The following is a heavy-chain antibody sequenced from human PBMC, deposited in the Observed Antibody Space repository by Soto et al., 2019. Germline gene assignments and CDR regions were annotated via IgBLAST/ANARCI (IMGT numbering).Heavy chain of an antibody. CDR2: ISSSGGST. J-gene: IGHJ2*01. V-gene: IGHV3-23*01. D-gene: IGHD2-15*01. CDR1: GFTFNNYA. CDR3: AKADVGGWHGGGYFDL. Sequence: EVQLLESGGGLVQPGGSLRLSCAASGFTFNNYAMSWVRQAPGKGLDWVSVISSSGGSTYYGDSVRGRFTISRDNSKNTLSLQINSLRTEDTAVYYCAKADVGGWHGGGYFDLWGRGTLVTVSS.